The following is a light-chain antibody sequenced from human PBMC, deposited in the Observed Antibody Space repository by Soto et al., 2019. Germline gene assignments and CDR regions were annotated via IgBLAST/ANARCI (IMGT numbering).Light chain of an antibody. V-gene: IGKV2-30*01. CDR1: QSVVYSDGNTY. Sequence: DVGMTQSPLSLPVTPGQPASISCRSSQSVVYSDGNTYLSWFQQRPGQSPRRLIYKVSNRDSGVPDRFSGSGSGTDFTLQISRVEAEDVGVYYCMQGTHWPWTFGQGTKV. CDR2: KVS. J-gene: IGKJ1*01. CDR3: MQGTHWPWT.